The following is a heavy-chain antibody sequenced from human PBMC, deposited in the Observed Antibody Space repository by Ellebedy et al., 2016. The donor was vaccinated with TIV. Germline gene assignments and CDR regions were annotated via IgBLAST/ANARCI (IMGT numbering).Heavy chain of an antibody. D-gene: IGHD3-22*01. CDR1: GFTSYKYG. CDR2: SRYDGGNE. J-gene: IGHJ4*02. Sequence: GESLKISCVGSGFTSYKYGMHWVRQAPGKGLEWVAFSRYDGGNEFYADSVKGRFTISRDNCRNTLYLQMNSLRTEDTAVYYCTKDDDDCISHWGQGTVVTVSS. CDR3: TKDDDDCISH. V-gene: IGHV3-30*02.